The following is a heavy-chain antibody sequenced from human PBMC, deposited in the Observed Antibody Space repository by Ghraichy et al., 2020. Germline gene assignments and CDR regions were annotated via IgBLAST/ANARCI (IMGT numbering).Heavy chain of an antibody. V-gene: IGHV3-23*01. Sequence: GGSLRLSCAASGFTFNTYAMSWVRQAPGKGLEWVSTLSGSGGRTYYADSVKGRFTISRDNSKNRMFLQMNSLRTDDTALYYCAKDVGYCSDGSCSTAVDSWGQGTLVTVSS. D-gene: IGHD2-15*01. CDR1: GFTFNTYA. CDR3: AKDVGYCSDGSCSTAVDS. J-gene: IGHJ4*02. CDR2: LSGSGGRT.